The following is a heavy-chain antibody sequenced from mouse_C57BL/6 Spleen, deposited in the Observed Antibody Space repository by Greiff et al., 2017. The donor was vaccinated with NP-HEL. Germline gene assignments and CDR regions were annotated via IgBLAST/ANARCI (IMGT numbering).Heavy chain of an antibody. D-gene: IGHD1-1*01. CDR3: ARWWSTTVFDY. Sequence: QVQLQQSGPELVKPGASVKISCKASGYAFSSSWMNWVKQRPGKGLEWIGRIYPGDGDTNYNGKFKGKATLTADKSSSTAYMQLSSLTSEDSAVYFCARWWSTTVFDYWGQGTTLTVSS. J-gene: IGHJ2*01. CDR1: GYAFSSSW. V-gene: IGHV1-82*01. CDR2: IYPGDGDT.